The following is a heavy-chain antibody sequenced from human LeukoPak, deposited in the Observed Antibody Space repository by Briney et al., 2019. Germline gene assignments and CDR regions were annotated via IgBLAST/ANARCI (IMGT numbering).Heavy chain of an antibody. V-gene: IGHV4-59*08. CDR2: IYYSGST. Sequence: SETLSLTCTVSGGSISSYYWSWIRQPPGKGLEGIGYIYYSGSTNYNPSLKSRVTISVDTSKNQFSLKLSSVTAADTAVYSCARHTVDYCDSSGYYYFDYWGQGTLVTVSS. D-gene: IGHD3-22*01. CDR1: GGSISSYY. J-gene: IGHJ4*02. CDR3: ARHTVDYCDSSGYYYFDY.